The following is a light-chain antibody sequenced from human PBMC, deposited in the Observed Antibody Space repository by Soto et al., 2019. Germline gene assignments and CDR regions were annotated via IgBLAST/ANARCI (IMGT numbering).Light chain of an antibody. CDR2: DVS. CDR3: YSYAGISYV. V-gene: IGLV2-11*01. J-gene: IGLJ1*01. Sequence: QCVLTQPRSVSGSPGQSVTICCTGTSSDVGGYNYVSWYQQHPGKAPKLMIYDVSKRPSGVPDRSSGSKSGNTASLTISGLQAEDKDDYYRYSYAGISYVFGTGTKVTVL. CDR1: SSDVGGYNY.